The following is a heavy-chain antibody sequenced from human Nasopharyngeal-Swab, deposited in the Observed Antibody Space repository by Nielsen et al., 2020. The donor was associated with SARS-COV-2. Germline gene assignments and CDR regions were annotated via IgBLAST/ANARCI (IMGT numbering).Heavy chain of an antibody. D-gene: IGHD3-3*01. CDR1: GFTFSSYS. V-gene: IGHV3-21*01. CDR2: ISSSSSYI. Sequence: GGSLRLSCAASGFTFSSYSMNWVRQAPGKGLEWVSSISSSSSYIYYADSVKGRFTISRDNAKNPLYLQMNSLRAEDTAVYYCARSGELQFLEWLNTRPDYWGQGTLVTVSS. J-gene: IGHJ4*02. CDR3: ARSGELQFLEWLNTRPDY.